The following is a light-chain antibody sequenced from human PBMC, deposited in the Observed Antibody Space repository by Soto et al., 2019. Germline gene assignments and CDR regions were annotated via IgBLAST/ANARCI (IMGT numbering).Light chain of an antibody. V-gene: IGLV1-36*01. CDR3: AAWDDSLNGLV. CDR1: SSNIGNNG. Sequence: QSVLTQTPSVSAAPRQRVTISCSGSSSNIGNNGVSWYQQLPGKAPKLLIYYDDLLPSGVSDRFSDSKSGTSASLAIGGLQSEDEADYYCAAWDDSLNGLVFGGGTKVTVL. J-gene: IGLJ3*02. CDR2: YDD.